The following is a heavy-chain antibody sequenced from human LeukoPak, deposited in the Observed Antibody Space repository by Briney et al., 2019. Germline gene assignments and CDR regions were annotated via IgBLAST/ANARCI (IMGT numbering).Heavy chain of an antibody. D-gene: IGHD3-3*01. V-gene: IGHV4-59*01. Sequence: SETLSLTCIVSGGSISTYHWSWIRQPPGKGLEWIGYIYYNGSTNYNPSLKSRVIMSVDTSKKQFSLKLSSVTAADTAVYYCARGPLFWSGNRFDYWGQGTLVTVSS. CDR3: ARGPLFWSGNRFDY. J-gene: IGHJ4*02. CDR2: IYYNGST. CDR1: GGSISTYH.